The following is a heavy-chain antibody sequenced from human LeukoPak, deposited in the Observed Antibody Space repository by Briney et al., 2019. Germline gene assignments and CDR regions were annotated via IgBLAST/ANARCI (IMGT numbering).Heavy chain of an antibody. J-gene: IGHJ4*02. D-gene: IGHD4-17*01. CDR1: GFSFSSYW. Sequence: GGSLRLSCAASGFSFSSYWMTWVRQAPGKGLEWVANIKQDGSEKYYVDSVKGRFTISRDNAKNSLYLQMNSLRAEDTAVYYCARAKSTVTTFDYWGQGTLVTVSS. CDR2: IKQDGSEK. V-gene: IGHV3-7*01. CDR3: ARAKSTVTTFDY.